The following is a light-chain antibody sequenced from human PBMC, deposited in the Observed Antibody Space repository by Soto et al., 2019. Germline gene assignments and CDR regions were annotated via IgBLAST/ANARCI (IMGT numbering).Light chain of an antibody. CDR3: QQYNSDPLT. CDR2: KAS. CDR1: QSISSW. J-gene: IGKJ4*01. V-gene: IGKV1-5*03. Sequence: DIQMTQSPSTLSASVGDRVTITCRASQSISSWLAWYQHKPGKAPKLLIYKASSLESGVPSRVSGSGSGTEFTLPISSLQPDDFATYYCQQYNSDPLTFGGGTKVETK.